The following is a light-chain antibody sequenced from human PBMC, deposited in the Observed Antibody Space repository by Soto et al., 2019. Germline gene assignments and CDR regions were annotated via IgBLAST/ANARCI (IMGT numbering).Light chain of an antibody. CDR2: AAS. CDR3: QHFGFPQWT. Sequence: DIQMTQSPSSLSASVGDRVTITCRASHDITNYLAWYQQKPGKVPKLLIYAASTLQSGVPSRFSGSGSGTDFTLTISSLQPEDAATYFCQHFGFPQWTFGQGTKVEIK. J-gene: IGKJ1*01. V-gene: IGKV1-27*01. CDR1: HDITNY.